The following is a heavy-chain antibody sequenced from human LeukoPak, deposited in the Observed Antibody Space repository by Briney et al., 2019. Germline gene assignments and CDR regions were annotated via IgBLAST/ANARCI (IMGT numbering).Heavy chain of an antibody. CDR1: GGSMAGYY. V-gene: IGHV4-4*07. J-gene: IGHJ4*02. CDR2: IYTTGTT. D-gene: IGHD3-22*01. CDR3: TRPYDTNGYSVGFDF. Sequence: KTSETLSLTCTVSGGSMAGYYWSWIRQPAGKGLEWIGRIYTTGTTNYNPSLSSRVTMSVDTSKNQFSLRLSSVTAADTVVYYCTRPYDTNGYSVGFDFWGQGTLVTVSS.